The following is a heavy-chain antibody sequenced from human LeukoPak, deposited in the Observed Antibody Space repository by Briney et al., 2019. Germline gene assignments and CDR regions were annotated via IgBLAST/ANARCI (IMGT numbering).Heavy chain of an antibody. V-gene: IGHV4-59*01. CDR1: GGSISSYY. D-gene: IGHD1-26*01. CDR3: ARAPGDADY. Sequence: SETLSLTCTVSGGSISSYYWSWIRQPPGKGLEWIGYIYYSGSTNYNPSLKSRVTISVDTSKNQFSLKLSSVTAADTAVCYCARAPGDADYWGQGTLVTVSS. CDR2: IYYSGST. J-gene: IGHJ4*02.